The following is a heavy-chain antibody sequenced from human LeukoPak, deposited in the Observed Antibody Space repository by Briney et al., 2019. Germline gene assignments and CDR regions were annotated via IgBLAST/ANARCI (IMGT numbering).Heavy chain of an antibody. J-gene: IGHJ4*02. CDR2: ISYDGSNK. CDR1: GFTFSSYA. D-gene: IGHD6-13*01. V-gene: IGHV3-30-3*01. Sequence: GGSLRLSCAASGFTFSSYAMHWVRQAPGKGLEGVALISYDGSNKYYADSVKGRFTISRDNSKNTLYLQMTSLRAEDTAVYYCARSRWAAAGRGRAYYFDYWGQGTLVTVSS. CDR3: ARSRWAAAGRGRAYYFDY.